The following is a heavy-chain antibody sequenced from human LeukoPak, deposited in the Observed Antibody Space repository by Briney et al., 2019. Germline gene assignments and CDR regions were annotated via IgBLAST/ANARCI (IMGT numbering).Heavy chain of an antibody. CDR3: AKDHRDSGNYYYYYGLDV. V-gene: IGHV3-23*01. CDR2: LSGNAGRP. D-gene: IGHD1-26*01. Sequence: GGSLRLSCAASGLTGSHNYVSWVRRAPGKGLEWVSSLSGNAGRPYYADSVKGRFTISRDNSKNTLYLQMNSLRAEDTAVYYCAKDHRDSGNYYYYYGLDVWGQGTMVTVSS. J-gene: IGHJ6*02. CDR1: GLTGSHNY.